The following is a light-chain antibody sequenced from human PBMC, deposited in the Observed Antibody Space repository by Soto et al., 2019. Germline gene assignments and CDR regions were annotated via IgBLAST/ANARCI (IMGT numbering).Light chain of an antibody. CDR1: SSNIGSNY. CDR3: AAWDDSLSGVV. J-gene: IGLJ2*01. CDR2: RNN. V-gene: IGLV1-47*01. Sequence: QAVVTQPPSASGTPGQRVTISCSGSSSNIGSNYVYWYQQLPGTVPQFLIYRNNERPSGVPDRFSGSKSGTSASLAISGLRSEDEADYYCAAWDDSLSGVVFGGGTKLTVL.